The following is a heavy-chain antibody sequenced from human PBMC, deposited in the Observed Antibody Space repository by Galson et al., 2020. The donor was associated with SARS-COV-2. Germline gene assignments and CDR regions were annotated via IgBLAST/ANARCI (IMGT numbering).Heavy chain of an antibody. Sequence: TGGSLRLSCAASGFTFSSYAMTWVRQAPGKGLEWVSFISGSDGSTYYADSVKGRFTISRDSSKNTVYLQMNSLRAEDTAVYYCAKERFRELFFDYWGQGALVTVSS. CDR2: ISGSDGST. CDR3: AKERFRELFFDY. D-gene: IGHD3-10*01. CDR1: GFTFSSYA. V-gene: IGHV3-23*01. J-gene: IGHJ4*02.